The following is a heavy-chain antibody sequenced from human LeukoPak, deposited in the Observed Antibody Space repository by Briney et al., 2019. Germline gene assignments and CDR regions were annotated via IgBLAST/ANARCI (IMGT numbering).Heavy chain of an antibody. V-gene: IGHV1-2*02. CDR3: ARNTYSSSWGYYYYYMDV. CDR1: GYTFTSYG. J-gene: IGHJ6*03. Sequence: ASVKVSCKASGYTFTSYGISWVRQAPGQGLEWMGWINPNSGGTNYAQKFQGRVTMTRDTSISTAYMELSRLRSDDTAVYYCARNTYSSSWGYYYYYMDVWGKGTTVTVSS. D-gene: IGHD6-13*01. CDR2: INPNSGGT.